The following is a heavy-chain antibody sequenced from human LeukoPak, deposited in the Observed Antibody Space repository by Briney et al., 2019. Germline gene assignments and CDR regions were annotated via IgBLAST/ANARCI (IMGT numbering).Heavy chain of an antibody. CDR2: INHSGTT. D-gene: IGHD6-6*01. J-gene: IGHJ4*02. Sequence: SETLSLTCAVSGGSLSGHYCNWIRQPPGKGLEWIGEINHSGTTNYDPSLRGRVAISVDTSNNQCSLRLTSVTAADTAVYYCARGPRSSFSCPLRYWGQGTQVTVSS. V-gene: IGHV4-34*01. CDR3: ARGPRSSFSCPLRY. CDR1: GGSLSGHY.